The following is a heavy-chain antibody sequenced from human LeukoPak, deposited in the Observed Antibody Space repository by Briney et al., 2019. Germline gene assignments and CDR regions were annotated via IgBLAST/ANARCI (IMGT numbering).Heavy chain of an antibody. D-gene: IGHD1-26*01. CDR1: GYTLTQLV. J-gene: IGHJ4*02. V-gene: IGHV1-24*01. CDR3: ATSSGTYFLY. Sequence: GASVKVSCKVSGYTLTQLVIHWVRQAPGKGLEWMGGFDPEDGETIYAQKFQDRVTMTDDTSTDTAYMELSSLRSEDTAFYYCATSSGTYFLYWGQGTLVTVS. CDR2: FDPEDGET.